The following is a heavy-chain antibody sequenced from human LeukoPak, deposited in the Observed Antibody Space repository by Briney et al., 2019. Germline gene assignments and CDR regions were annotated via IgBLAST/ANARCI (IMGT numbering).Heavy chain of an antibody. J-gene: IGHJ4*02. V-gene: IGHV4-38-2*01. D-gene: IGHD3-3*01. CDR1: GYSISSGHY. CDR3: ALGYYDFWSGYYTFDY. Sequence: SETLSLTCAVSGYSISSGHYWGWIRQPPGKGLEWIGSIYHSGSTYYNPSLKSRVTISVDTSKNQFSLKLSSVTAADTAVYYCALGYYDFWSGYYTFDYWGQGTLVTVSS. CDR2: IYHSGST.